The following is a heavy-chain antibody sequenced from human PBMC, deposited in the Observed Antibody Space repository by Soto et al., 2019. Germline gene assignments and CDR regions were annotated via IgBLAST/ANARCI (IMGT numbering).Heavy chain of an antibody. V-gene: IGHV3-9*01. CDR3: ASRYLEHCSSAWCSAPYDW. CDR1: GFTFDDYA. D-gene: IGHD2-2*01. CDR2: ISWNSGSI. Sequence: PGGSLRLSCAASGFTFDDYAMHWVRQAPGKGLEWVSGISWNSGSIGYVDSVKGRFTISRDNTKKSVSLQMNSLRAEDTAVYYCASRYLEHCSSAWCSAPYDWWGQGTLVTVSS. J-gene: IGHJ4*02.